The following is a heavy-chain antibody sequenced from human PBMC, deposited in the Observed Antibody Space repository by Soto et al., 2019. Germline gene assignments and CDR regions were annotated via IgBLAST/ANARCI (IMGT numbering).Heavy chain of an antibody. CDR3: AREIRYYDFWSGYDY. V-gene: IGHV1-46*01. CDR1: GYTFTSYY. J-gene: IGHJ4*02. Sequence: ASVKVSCKASGYTFTSYYMHWVRQAPGQGLEWMGIINPSGGSTSYAQKFQGRVTMTGDTSTSTVYMELSSLRSEDTAVYYCAREIRYYDFWSGYDYWGQGTLVTVSS. D-gene: IGHD3-3*01. CDR2: INPSGGST.